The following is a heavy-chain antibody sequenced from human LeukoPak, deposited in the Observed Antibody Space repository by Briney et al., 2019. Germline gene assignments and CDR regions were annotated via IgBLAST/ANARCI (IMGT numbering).Heavy chain of an antibody. CDR2: IYYSGST. CDR1: GGSISSGDYY. J-gene: IGHJ5*02. Sequence: PSQTLSLTCTVSGGSISSGDYYWSWIRQPPGTGLEWIGYIYYSGSTYYNPSLKSRVTISVDTSKNQFPLKLSSVTAADTAVYYCASRHYYDSSGYEVFDPWGQGTLVTVSS. CDR3: ASRHYYDSSGYEVFDP. D-gene: IGHD3-22*01. V-gene: IGHV4-30-4*01.